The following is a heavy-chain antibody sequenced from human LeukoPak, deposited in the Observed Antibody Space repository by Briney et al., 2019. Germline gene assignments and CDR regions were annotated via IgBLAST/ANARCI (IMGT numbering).Heavy chain of an antibody. J-gene: IGHJ6*03. CDR1: GFSFSSFG. Sequence: GGSLRLSCAASGFSFSSFGMHWVRQAPGKGLEWVALIWYDGTNKYYGDSVKGRFTISRDNSKNTLNLQMSSLRAEDTAVYYCARSPLGAAHYYYMDVWGKGTTVTVSS. V-gene: IGHV3-33*01. CDR3: ARSPLGAAHYYYMDV. CDR2: IWYDGTNK. D-gene: IGHD2-15*01.